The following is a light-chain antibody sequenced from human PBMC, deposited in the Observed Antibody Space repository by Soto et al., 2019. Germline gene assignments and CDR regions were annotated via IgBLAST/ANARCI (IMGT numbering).Light chain of an antibody. J-gene: IGLJ1*01. Sequence: QSVLIQPASVSGSPGQSITISCTGTSRDVGGSNYVSWYQHHPHRAPKLLIYEVSYRPSGVSSRFSGSKSGSTASLTISGLQAEDEADYYCSSYTSSNTLEVFGVGTKVTVL. V-gene: IGLV2-14*01. CDR3: SSYTSSNTLEV. CDR2: EVS. CDR1: SRDVGGSNY.